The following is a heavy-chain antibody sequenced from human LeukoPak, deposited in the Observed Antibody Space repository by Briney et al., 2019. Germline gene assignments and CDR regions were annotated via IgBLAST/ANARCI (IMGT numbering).Heavy chain of an antibody. CDR2: ISSSGSTI. D-gene: IGHD1-26*01. J-gene: IGHJ4*02. CDR3: ARGRAPLPFDY. Sequence: GGSLRLSCAASGFTFSDYYMSWIRQAPGKGLEGVSYISSSGSTIYYADSVKGRFTISRDNAKNSRYLQMNSLRAEDTAVYYCARGRAPLPFDYCGQGTLVTVSS. V-gene: IGHV3-11*01. CDR1: GFTFSDYY.